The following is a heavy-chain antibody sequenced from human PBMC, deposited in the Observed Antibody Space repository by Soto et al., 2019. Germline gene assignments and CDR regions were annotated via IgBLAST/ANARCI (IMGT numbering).Heavy chain of an antibody. CDR3: AKVGVNDVDAGWFDP. D-gene: IGHD1-1*01. V-gene: IGHV3-23*01. CDR1: GFTFSSHA. CDR2: ISGSGGST. J-gene: IGHJ5*02. Sequence: EVQLLESGGGLVKRGGSLRLSCAASGFTFSSHAMSWVRQAPGKGLEWVAAISGSGGSTYYADSVKGRFTISRDNSENTPYPQMTSLRAEDPAAYYCAKVGVNDVDAGWFDPWGQGAQGSAAS.